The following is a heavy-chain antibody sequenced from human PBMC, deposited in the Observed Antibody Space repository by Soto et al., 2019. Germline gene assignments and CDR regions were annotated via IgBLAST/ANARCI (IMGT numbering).Heavy chain of an antibody. CDR1: GGSISSSSYY. Sequence: PSETLSLTCTVSGGSISSSSYYWSWIRQPPGKGLEWIGYIYYSGSTYYNPSLKSRVTISVDTSKKKISLKLSSVTAADTVVYYCARVSSLFNNWFDPWGQGTLVTVSS. J-gene: IGHJ5*02. CDR3: ARVSSLFNNWFDP. V-gene: IGHV4-30-4*01. CDR2: IYYSGST. D-gene: IGHD2-2*01.